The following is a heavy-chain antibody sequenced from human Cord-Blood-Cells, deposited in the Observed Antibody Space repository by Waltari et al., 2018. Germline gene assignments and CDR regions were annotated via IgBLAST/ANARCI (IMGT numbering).Heavy chain of an antibody. CDR1: GGSISSGGYS. CDR3: ARGIAARPQTVDY. J-gene: IGHJ4*02. V-gene: IGHV4-30-2*01. Sequence: QLQLQESGSGLVKPSQTLSLTCAVPGGSISSGGYSGSWIRQPPGKGLEWIGYIYHSGSTYYNPSLKSRVTISVDRSKNQFSLKLSSVTAADTAVYYCARGIAARPQTVDYWGQGTLVTVSS. D-gene: IGHD6-6*01. CDR2: IYHSGST.